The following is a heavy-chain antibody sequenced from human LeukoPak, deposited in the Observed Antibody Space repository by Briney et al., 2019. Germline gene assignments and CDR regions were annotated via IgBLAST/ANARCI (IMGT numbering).Heavy chain of an antibody. CDR2: IIPIFGTA. CDR3: ARDQGPDYYYYGMDV. J-gene: IGHJ6*02. V-gene: IGHV1-69*13. CDR1: GGTFSNYA. Sequence: ASVKVSWKASGGTFSNYAISWVRQAPGQGLEWMGGIIPIFGTANYAQKFQGRVTITADESTSTAYMELSSLRSEDTAVYYCARDQGPDYYYYGMDVWGQGTTVTVSS.